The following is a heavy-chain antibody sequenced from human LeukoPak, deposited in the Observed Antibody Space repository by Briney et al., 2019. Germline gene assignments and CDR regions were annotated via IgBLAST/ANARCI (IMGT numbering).Heavy chain of an antibody. CDR1: GGSISSYY. J-gene: IGHJ4*02. V-gene: IGHV4-59*01. D-gene: IGHD6-13*01. CDR3: ARAPAAAGLDY. Sequence: SETLSLTCTVSGGSISSYYWSWIRQPPGKGLEWIGYIYYSGSTNYNPSLKSRVTISVDTSKNQSSLKLSSVTAADTAVYYCARAPAAAGLDYWGQGTLVTVSS. CDR2: IYYSGST.